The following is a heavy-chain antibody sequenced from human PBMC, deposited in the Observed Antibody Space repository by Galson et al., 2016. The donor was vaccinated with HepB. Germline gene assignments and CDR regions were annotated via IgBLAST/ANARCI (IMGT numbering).Heavy chain of an antibody. CDR2: INPSGGST. V-gene: IGHV1-46*01. Sequence: SVKVSCKASGYSFTDYYIHWLRRAPGEGLEWVGIINPSGGSTGYAQKFQGRVTMTRETSTSIVYMDLTSLRSEDTAVYYCAKYDRLRLLSVWGQGTLVTVSS. CDR3: AKYDRLRLLSV. D-gene: IGHD3-16*01. J-gene: IGHJ4*02. CDR1: GYSFTDYY.